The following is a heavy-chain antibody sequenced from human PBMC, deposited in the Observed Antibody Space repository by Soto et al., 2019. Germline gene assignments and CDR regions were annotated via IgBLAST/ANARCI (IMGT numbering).Heavy chain of an antibody. D-gene: IGHD6-13*01. J-gene: IGHJ1*01. V-gene: IGHV3-7*03. CDR1: GFTFSTYW. CDR2: IKQDGTEK. Sequence: GGSLRLSCAASGFTFSTYWMSWVRQDPGKGLEWVAHIKQDGTEKYYVDSVKGRFTISRDNAKSSLYLQMNNLSAEDPAVYYGASHIASPGKYFQHWGQGNLVT. CDR3: ASHIASPGKYFQH.